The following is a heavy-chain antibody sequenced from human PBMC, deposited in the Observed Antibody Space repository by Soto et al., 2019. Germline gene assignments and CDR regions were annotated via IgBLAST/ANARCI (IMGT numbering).Heavy chain of an antibody. J-gene: IGHJ6*01. D-gene: IGHD3-3*01. V-gene: IGHV1-69*13. CDR2: IIPIFGTA. Sequence: ASVKVSCKASGYTFTDHYIHWVRQAPGQGLEWMGGIIPIFGTANYAQKFQGRVTITADEPTSTEYMELSSLRSEDTAVYYCASGNDAGFLELLRTVKNYYYYYGMAVWG. CDR1: GYTFTDHY. CDR3: ASGNDAGFLELLRTVKNYYYYYGMAV.